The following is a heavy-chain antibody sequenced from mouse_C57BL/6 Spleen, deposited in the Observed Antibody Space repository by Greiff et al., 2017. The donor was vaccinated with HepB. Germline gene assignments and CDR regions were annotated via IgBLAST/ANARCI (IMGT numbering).Heavy chain of an antibody. CDR2: INYDGSST. V-gene: IGHV5-16*01. D-gene: IGHD1-1*01. J-gene: IGHJ2*01. CDR1: GFTFSDYY. CDR3: ARETYYGSSQNYFDY. Sequence: DVKLVESEGGLVQPGSSMKLSCTASGFTFSDYYMAWVRQVPEKGLEWVANINYDGSSTYYLDSLKSRFIISRDNAKNILYLQMSSLKSEDTATYYCARETYYGSSQNYFDYWGQGTTLTVSS.